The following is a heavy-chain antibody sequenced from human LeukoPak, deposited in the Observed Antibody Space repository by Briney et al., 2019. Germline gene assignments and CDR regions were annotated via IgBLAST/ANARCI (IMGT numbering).Heavy chain of an antibody. CDR1: GYTFTGYY. CDR3: TIDDEDRVCFDP. CDR2: INPNSGGT. V-gene: IGHV1-2*02. J-gene: IGHJ5*02. Sequence: ASVKVSCKASGYTFTGYYMHWVRPAPGQGLEWMGWINPNSGGTNDAQKLQGRHTKTRDTSISTAYMELSRLRSDGPAVYYCTIDDEDRVCFDPWGQGTLVTVSS.